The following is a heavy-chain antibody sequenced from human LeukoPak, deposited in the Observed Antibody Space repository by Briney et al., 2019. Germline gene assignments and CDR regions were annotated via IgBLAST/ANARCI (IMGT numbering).Heavy chain of an antibody. J-gene: IGHJ2*01. V-gene: IGHV3-21*01. CDR3: ARDRGSFDI. CDR2: ISSSSSFI. CDR1: GFTFGNYN. Sequence: GGSLRLSCAGSGFTFGNYNMNWVRQTLGKGLEWISSISSSSSFIYYADSVKGRFTISRDNAKNSVFLQMNSLQPEDTAVYWCARDRGSFDIWGRGTLVTVSS. D-gene: IGHD3-10*01.